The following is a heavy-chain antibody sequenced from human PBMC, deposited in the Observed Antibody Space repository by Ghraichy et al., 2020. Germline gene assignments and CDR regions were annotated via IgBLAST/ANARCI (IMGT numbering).Heavy chain of an antibody. CDR3: ARDYYGMDV. CDR2: IYYSGST. Sequence: SETLSLTCTVSGDSVSSGSYYWSWIRQPPGKGLEWIGYIYYSGSTNYNPSLKSRVTISVDTSKNQFSLKLSSVTAADTAVYYCARDYYGMDVWGQGTTVTVSS. J-gene: IGHJ6*02. V-gene: IGHV4-61*01. CDR1: GDSVSSGSYY.